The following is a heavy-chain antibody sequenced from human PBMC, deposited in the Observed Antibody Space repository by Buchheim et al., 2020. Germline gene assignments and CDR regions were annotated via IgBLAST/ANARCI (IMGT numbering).Heavy chain of an antibody. J-gene: IGHJ6*02. Sequence: QVQLVESGGGVVQPGRSLRLSCVVSGFTFRTYGMYWVRQAPGKGLEWLAVISYDGNNKYYADYVKGRFTISRDNSKKTMYLQIHSLRADDTAVYYCAKDWANSGMDVWGQGTT. CDR3: AKDWANSGMDV. CDR1: GFTFRTYG. D-gene: IGHD3-16*01. CDR2: ISYDGNNK. V-gene: IGHV3-30*18.